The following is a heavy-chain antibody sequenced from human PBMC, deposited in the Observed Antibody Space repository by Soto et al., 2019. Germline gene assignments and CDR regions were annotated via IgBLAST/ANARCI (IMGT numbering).Heavy chain of an antibody. Sequence: ASVKVSCKASGYTFTSYGISWVRQAPGQGLEWMGWISAYNGNTNYAQKLQGRVTMTTDTSKNQFSLKLNSVTAADTAVYYCARHNPFGWTNRFDYWGQGTLVTVSS. CDR2: ISAYNGNT. D-gene: IGHD6-19*01. V-gene: IGHV1-18*01. CDR3: ARHNPFGWTNRFDY. CDR1: GYTFTSYG. J-gene: IGHJ4*02.